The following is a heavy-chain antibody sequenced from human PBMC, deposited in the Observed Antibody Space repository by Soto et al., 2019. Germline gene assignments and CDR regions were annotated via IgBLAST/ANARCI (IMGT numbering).Heavy chain of an antibody. J-gene: IGHJ4*02. V-gene: IGHV4-30-4*08. D-gene: IGHD3-22*01. Sequence: PSETLSLTCTVSGGSIISGDYYWSWIRQPPGKGLEWIGYIYYSGDTSYNPSLKSRVTISIDTSKNQFSLKLSSVTAADTAVYYCATRATYSYDSSGFYWGQGTLVTVSS. CDR3: ATRATYSYDSSGFY. CDR1: GGSIISGDYY. CDR2: IYYSGDT.